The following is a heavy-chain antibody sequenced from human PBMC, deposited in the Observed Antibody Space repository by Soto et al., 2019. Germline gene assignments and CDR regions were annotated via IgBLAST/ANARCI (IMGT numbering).Heavy chain of an antibody. CDR1: GDGVSKNSAT. D-gene: IGHD3-16*01. J-gene: IGHJ2*01. V-gene: IGHV6-1*01. Sequence: QEQLQQSGPGLVKPSQTLSLTCAISGDGVSKNSATWNWIRQSPARGLEWLGRTYYRSKWYNDYAVSVKSRVTISADTSKNQFSLQLNSVTPEDTVVYYCARGSLRGGNWYFDLWGRGTLVTVSS. CDR2: TYYRSKWYN. CDR3: ARGSLRGGNWYFDL.